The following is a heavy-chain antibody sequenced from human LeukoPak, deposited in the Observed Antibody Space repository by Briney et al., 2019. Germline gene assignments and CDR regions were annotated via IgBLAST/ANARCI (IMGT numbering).Heavy chain of an antibody. Sequence: ASVTVSCTASGYTFTSYAMHWVRQAPGQRLEWMGWINAGNGNTKYSQKFQGRVTITRDTSASTAYMELSSLRSEDTAVYYCARGSPYYYDSSGYYPYWGQGTLVTVSS. CDR2: INAGNGNT. CDR3: ARGSPYYYDSSGYYPY. CDR1: GYTFTSYA. D-gene: IGHD3-22*01. V-gene: IGHV1-3*01. J-gene: IGHJ4*02.